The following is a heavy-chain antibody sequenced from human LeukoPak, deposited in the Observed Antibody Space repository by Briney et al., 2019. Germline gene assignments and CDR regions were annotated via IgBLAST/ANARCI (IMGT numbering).Heavy chain of an antibody. V-gene: IGHV4-34*01. CDR3: ARGTPPRR. CDR2: INHSGST. J-gene: IGHJ4*02. Sequence: PSETLSLTCAVYGGSFSVYYWSWIRQPPGKGLEWIGEINHSGSTNYNPSLKSRVTISVDTSKNQFSLKLSSVTAADTAVYYCARGTPPRRWGQGTLVTVSS. CDR1: GGSFSVYY.